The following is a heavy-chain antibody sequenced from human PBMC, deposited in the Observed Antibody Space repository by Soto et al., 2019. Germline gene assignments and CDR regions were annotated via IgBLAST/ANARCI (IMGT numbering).Heavy chain of an antibody. D-gene: IGHD2-15*01. CDR3: ARGPVIGGSWWWFDP. V-gene: IGHV3-13*01. CDR1: GFTFSSYD. CDR2: IGTAGDT. J-gene: IGHJ5*02. Sequence: EVQLVESGGGLVQPGGSLRLSSAASGFTFSSYDMHWVRQATGKSLEWVSAIGTAGDTYYPGSVKGRFTISRENAKNSLYLQMNSLRAGDTAVYYCARGPVIGGSWWWFDPWGQGTLVTVSS.